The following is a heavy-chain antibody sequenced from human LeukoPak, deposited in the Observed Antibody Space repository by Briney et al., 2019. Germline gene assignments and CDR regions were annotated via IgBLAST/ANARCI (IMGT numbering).Heavy chain of an antibody. CDR2: INGEGENI. Sequence: GGSLRLSFAASGFTFSTYWMFWFRQAPGKGLEWVSLINGEGENIRYADSVKGRFTISRDNTKNTLYVQMNGLRAEDTAIYYCAGGSGWLVDFWGQGTMVTVSS. V-gene: IGHV3-74*01. CDR1: GFTFSTYW. D-gene: IGHD6-19*01. J-gene: IGHJ3*01. CDR3: AGGSGWLVDF.